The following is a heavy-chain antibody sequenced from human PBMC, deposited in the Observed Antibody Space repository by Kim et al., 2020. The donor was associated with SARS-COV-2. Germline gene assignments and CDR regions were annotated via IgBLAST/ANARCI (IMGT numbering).Heavy chain of an antibody. Sequence: GGSLRLSCAASGFTFSSYAMSWVRQAPGKGLEWVSAISGSGGSTYYADSVKGRFTISRDNSKNTLYLQMNSLRAEDTAVYYCAHPLVLLWFGESSPFDYWGQGTLVTVSS. CDR2: ISGSGGST. J-gene: IGHJ4*02. D-gene: IGHD3-10*01. CDR1: GFTFSSYA. CDR3: AHPLVLLWFGESSPFDY. V-gene: IGHV3-23*01.